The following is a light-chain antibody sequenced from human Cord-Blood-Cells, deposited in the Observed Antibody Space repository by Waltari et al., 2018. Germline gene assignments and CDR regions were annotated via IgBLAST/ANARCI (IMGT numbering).Light chain of an antibody. CDR3: QQYNSYSPYT. CDR1: QSISSW. Sequence: DIQMTQSPSTLSASVGDRVTITCLAVQSISSWLAWYQHKPGKAPKLLIYDASSLESGVPSRFNGSGSGTEFTLTISSLQPDDFATYYCQQYNSYSPYTFGQGTKLEIK. J-gene: IGKJ2*01. V-gene: IGKV1-5*01. CDR2: DAS.